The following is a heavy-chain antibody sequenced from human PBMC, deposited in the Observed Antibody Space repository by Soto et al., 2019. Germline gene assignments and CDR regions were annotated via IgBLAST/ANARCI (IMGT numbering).Heavy chain of an antibody. CDR3: ARYSEIAAAGGDAFDI. V-gene: IGHV3-21*01. D-gene: IGHD6-13*01. J-gene: IGHJ3*02. Sequence: EVQLVESGGGLVKPGGSLRLSCAASGFTFSSYSMNWVRQAPGKGLEWVSSISSSSSYIYYADSVKGRFTISRDNAKNSLYLEMNSLGAEDTAVYYWARYSEIAAAGGDAFDIWGQGTMVTVSS. CDR2: ISSSSSYI. CDR1: GFTFSSYS.